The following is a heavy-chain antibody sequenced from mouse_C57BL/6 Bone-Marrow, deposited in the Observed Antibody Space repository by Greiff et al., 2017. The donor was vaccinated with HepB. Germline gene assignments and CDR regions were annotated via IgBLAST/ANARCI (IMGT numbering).Heavy chain of an antibody. J-gene: IGHJ1*03. D-gene: IGHD1-1*01. V-gene: IGHV3-6*01. Sequence: EVHLVESGPGLVKPSQSLSLTCSVTGYSITSGYYWNWIRQFPGNKLEWMGYISYDGSNNYNPSLKNRISITRDTSKNQFFLKLNSVTTEDTATYYCAREIYYYGSYWYFDVWGTGTTVTVSS. CDR1: GYSITSGYY. CDR3: AREIYYYGSYWYFDV. CDR2: ISYDGSN.